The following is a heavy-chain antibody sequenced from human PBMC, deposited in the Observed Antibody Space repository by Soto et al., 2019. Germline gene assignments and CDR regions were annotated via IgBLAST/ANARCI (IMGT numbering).Heavy chain of an antibody. CDR1: GFTFGDYA. J-gene: IGHJ6*02. Sequence: LRLSCTASGFTFGDYAMSWVRQAPGKGLEWVGFIRSKAYGGTTEYAASVKGRFTISRDDSKSIAYLQMNSLKTEDTAVYYCTRSYYYYYGMDVWGQGTTVTVSS. CDR2: IRSKAYGGTT. CDR3: TRSYYYYYGMDV. V-gene: IGHV3-49*04.